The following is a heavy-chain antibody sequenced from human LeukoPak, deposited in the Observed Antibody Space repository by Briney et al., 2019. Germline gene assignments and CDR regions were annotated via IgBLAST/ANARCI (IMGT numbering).Heavy chain of an antibody. CDR2: INHSGST. J-gene: IGHJ5*02. CDR3: ARLPTLGVAAAGVDP. CDR1: GGSISSYY. V-gene: IGHV4-34*01. D-gene: IGHD6-13*01. Sequence: SETLSLTCTVSGGSISSYYWSWIRQPPGKGLEWIGEINHSGSTNYNPSLKSRVTISVDTSKNQFSLKLSSVTAADTAVYYCARLPTLGVAAAGVDPWGQGTLVTVSS.